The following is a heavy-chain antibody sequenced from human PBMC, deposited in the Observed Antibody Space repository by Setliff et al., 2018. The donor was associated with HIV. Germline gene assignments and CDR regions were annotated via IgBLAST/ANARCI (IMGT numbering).Heavy chain of an antibody. D-gene: IGHD2-15*01. CDR2: IYHYGSP. CDR3: ARGGRSDGYHIAS. CDR1: GGSITGYF. V-gene: IGHV4-59*01. J-gene: IGHJ4*02. Sequence: PSETLSLTCTVSGGSITGYFWTWIRQSPEKGLEWIGYIYHYGSPNYNPSLQSRVTLSVDTSKNQFSLTLTSVTAADTAVYYCARGGRSDGYHIASWGQGILVTVSS.